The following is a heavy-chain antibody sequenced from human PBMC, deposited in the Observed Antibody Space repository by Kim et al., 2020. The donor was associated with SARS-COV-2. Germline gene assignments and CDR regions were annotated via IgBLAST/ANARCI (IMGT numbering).Heavy chain of an antibody. V-gene: IGHV3-74*03. CDR3: ARDPPNGWGYYMDV. J-gene: IGHJ6*03. CDR2: INTDGSRI. Sequence: VQLVESGGALVQPGGSLRLSCAASGFTFSDYWMHWVRQDAGKGLVWVSRINTDGSRITYADSVEGRFTISRDNAKNTLYLQMNSLRVDDTAVYYCARDPPNGWGYYMDVWGRGTTVTVSS. D-gene: IGHD3-16*01. CDR1: GFTFSDYW.